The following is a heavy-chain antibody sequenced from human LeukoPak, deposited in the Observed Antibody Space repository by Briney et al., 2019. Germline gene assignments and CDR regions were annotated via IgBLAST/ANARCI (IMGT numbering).Heavy chain of an antibody. Sequence: PGESLKISCKGSGYRVTSYWIGWVRQMPGKSLEWMGIIYPGDSDTRDSPSFQGQVTISADESISTAYLQWSSLRASDTAMYYCARGLSSTFSPIYFDYWGQGTLVTVSS. V-gene: IGHV5-51*01. J-gene: IGHJ4*02. CDR1: GYRVTSYW. D-gene: IGHD3-16*02. CDR3: ARGLSSTFSPIYFDY. CDR2: IYPGDSDT.